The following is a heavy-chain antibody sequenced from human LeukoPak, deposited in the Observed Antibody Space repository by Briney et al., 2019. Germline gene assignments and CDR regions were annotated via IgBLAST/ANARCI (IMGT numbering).Heavy chain of an antibody. Sequence: GGSLRLSCAAYGFTFSSYAMSWVRQAPGKGLEWVSAISGSGGSTYYADSVKGRFTISRDNSKNTLYLQMNSLRAEDTAVYYCAKTYSSSWYADYWGQGTLVTVSS. CDR3: AKTYSSSWYADY. D-gene: IGHD6-13*01. J-gene: IGHJ4*02. CDR2: ISGSGGST. V-gene: IGHV3-23*01. CDR1: GFTFSSYA.